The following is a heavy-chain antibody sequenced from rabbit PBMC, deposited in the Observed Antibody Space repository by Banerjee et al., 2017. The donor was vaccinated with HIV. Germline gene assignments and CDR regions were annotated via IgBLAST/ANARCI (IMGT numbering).Heavy chain of an antibody. Sequence: QEQLEESGGDLVKPEASLTLTCTASGFSFSSIDYMCWVRQAPGKGLEWFACIYGSSSGGTWYASWAKGPFTISKTSSTTVTLQMTSLTAADTATYFCARDLAGVIGWNFDLWGPGTLVTVS. CDR1: GFSFSSIDY. D-gene: IGHD4-1*01. CDR3: ARDLAGVIGWNFDL. V-gene: IGHV1S45*01. J-gene: IGHJ4*01. CDR2: IYGSSSGGT.